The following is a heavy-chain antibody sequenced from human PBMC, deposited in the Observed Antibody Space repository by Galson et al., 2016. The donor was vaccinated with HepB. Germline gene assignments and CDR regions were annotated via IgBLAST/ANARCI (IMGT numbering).Heavy chain of an antibody. D-gene: IGHD6-19*01. J-gene: IGHJ4*02. CDR3: AASSGWWAEHY. Sequence: SLRLSCAASGFTFGSYSMVWVRQTPGKGLEWVSDIIGSGGSTLYGDSVKGRFTISRDNSKNTVYLQMNSLRAEDTAVYYCAASSGWWAEHYWGQGTLVTVSS. CDR1: GFTFGSYS. V-gene: IGHV3-23*01. CDR2: IIGSGGST.